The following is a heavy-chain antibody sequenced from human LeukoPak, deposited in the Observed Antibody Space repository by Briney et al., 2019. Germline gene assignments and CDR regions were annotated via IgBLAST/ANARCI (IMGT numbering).Heavy chain of an antibody. CDR1: GYTFTSYG. D-gene: IGHD2-2*02. J-gene: IGHJ4*02. Sequence: ASVKVSCKASGYTFTSYGISWVRQAPGQGLEWMGWISAYNGNTNYAQKLQGRVTMTTDTSTSTAYMALRSLRSDDTAVYYCARVRFRLLGVTSAISGGDFWGQGTLITVSS. CDR3: ARVRFRLLGVTSAISGGDF. V-gene: IGHV1-18*01. CDR2: ISAYNGNT.